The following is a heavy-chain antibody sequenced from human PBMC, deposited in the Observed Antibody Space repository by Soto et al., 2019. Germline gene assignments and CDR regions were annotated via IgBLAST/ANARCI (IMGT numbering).Heavy chain of an antibody. CDR2: IYYSGST. Sequence: PSETLSLTCTVSGGSISSGGYYWSWIRQHPGKGLEWIGYIYYSGSTYYNPSLKSRVTISVDTSKNQFSLKLSSVTAADTAVYYCAIYSSWYQNWFDSWGQGTLVTVSS. J-gene: IGHJ5*01. V-gene: IGHV4-31*03. CDR3: AIYSSWYQNWFDS. CDR1: GGSISSGGYY. D-gene: IGHD6-13*01.